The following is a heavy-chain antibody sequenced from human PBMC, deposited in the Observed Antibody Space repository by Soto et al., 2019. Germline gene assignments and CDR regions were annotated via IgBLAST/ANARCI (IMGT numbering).Heavy chain of an antibody. J-gene: IGHJ3*02. CDR1: GGSISSGGYY. CDR2: IYYSGST. Sequence: QVQLQESGPGLVKPSQTLSLTCTVSGGSISSGGYYWSWIRQHPGKGLEWIGYIYYSGSTYYNPSLKSRVTISVDTSKNQFSLKLSSVTAADTAVYYCARGPYCSSTSCYEDNDAFDIWGQGTMVTVSS. CDR3: ARGPYCSSTSCYEDNDAFDI. D-gene: IGHD2-2*01. V-gene: IGHV4-31*03.